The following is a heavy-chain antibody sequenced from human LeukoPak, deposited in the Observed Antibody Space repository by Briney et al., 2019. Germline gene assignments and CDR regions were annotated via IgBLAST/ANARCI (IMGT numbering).Heavy chain of an antibody. CDR2: IWYDGSNK. CDR1: GFTFTTYG. CDR3: AKEASSGWYYFDY. D-gene: IGHD6-19*01. J-gene: IGHJ4*02. Sequence: GRSLSLSCAASGFTFTTYGMHWFRQAPGKGLEWVAVIWYDGSNKYYADSVKGRFTISRDNSKNTMYLQMNSLRAEDSAVYYCAKEASSGWYYFDYWGQGTLVTVSS. V-gene: IGHV3-33*06.